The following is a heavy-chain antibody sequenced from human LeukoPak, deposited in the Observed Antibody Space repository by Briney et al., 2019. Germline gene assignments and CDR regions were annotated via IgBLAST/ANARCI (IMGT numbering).Heavy chain of an antibody. CDR2: IYYSGST. CDR3: ARERITVTSQGMDV. D-gene: IGHD4-11*01. V-gene: IGHV4-39*02. Sequence: SETLSLTCTVSGGSISSSSYYWGWIRQPPGKGLGWIGSIYYSGSTYYNPSLKSRVTISVDTSKNQFSLKLSSVTAADTAVYYCARERITVTSQGMDVWGQGTTVTVSS. J-gene: IGHJ6*02. CDR1: GGSISSSSYY.